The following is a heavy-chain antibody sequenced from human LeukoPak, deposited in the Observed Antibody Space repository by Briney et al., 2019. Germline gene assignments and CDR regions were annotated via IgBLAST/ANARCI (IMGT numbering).Heavy chain of an antibody. D-gene: IGHD6-13*01. CDR2: INHSGST. J-gene: IGHJ4*02. Sequence: SETLSLTCAVYGGSFSGYYWSWIRQPPGKGLEWIGEINHSGSTNYNPSLKSRITISVDTSKNQFSLKLSSVTAADTAVYYCARRIGYSSSWYIDYWGQGTLVTVSS. V-gene: IGHV4-34*01. CDR1: GGSFSGYY. CDR3: ARRIGYSSSWYIDY.